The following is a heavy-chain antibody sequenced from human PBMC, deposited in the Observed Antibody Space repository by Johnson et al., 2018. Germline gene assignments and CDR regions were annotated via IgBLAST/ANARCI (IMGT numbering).Heavy chain of an antibody. CDR3: VRWNDY. D-gene: IGHD1-1*01. CDR1: GFSFSSYW. J-gene: IGHJ4*02. V-gene: IGHV3-74*02. CDR2: INNDGSIT. Sequence: EVQLLESGGGLVQPGGSLRLSCVASGFSFSSYWMNWVRQAPGKGLVWVSRINNDGSITNYADSVKGRFTISRDNAKNTLYLQMNSLRVEDTAVSYCVRWNDYWGQGTLVTVSS.